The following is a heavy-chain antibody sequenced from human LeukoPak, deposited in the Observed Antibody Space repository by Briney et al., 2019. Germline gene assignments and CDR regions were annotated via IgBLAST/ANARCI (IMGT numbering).Heavy chain of an antibody. CDR3: AKDYSSSWYVYNWFDP. CDR1: GFTFSSYG. J-gene: IGHJ5*02. V-gene: IGHV3-23*01. Sequence: GGTLRLSCAASGFTFSSYGMSWVRQAPGKGLEWVSAISGSGGSTYYADSVKGRFTISRDNSKTTLYLQMNSLRAEDTAVYYCAKDYSSSWYVYNWFDPWGQGTLVTVSS. CDR2: ISGSGGST. D-gene: IGHD6-13*01.